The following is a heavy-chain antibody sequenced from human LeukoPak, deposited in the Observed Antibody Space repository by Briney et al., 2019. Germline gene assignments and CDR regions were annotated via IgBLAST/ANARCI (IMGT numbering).Heavy chain of an antibody. CDR2: INWNGGST. D-gene: IGHD3-3*01. CDR3: ARGWRSDWYFDL. V-gene: IGHV3-20*04. Sequence: PGGSLRLSCAASGFTFDDYGMSWVRQAPGKGLEWVSGINWNGGSTGYADSVKGRFTISRGNAKNSLYLQMNSLRAEDTAVYYCARGWRSDWYFDLWGRGTLVTVSS. CDR1: GFTFDDYG. J-gene: IGHJ2*01.